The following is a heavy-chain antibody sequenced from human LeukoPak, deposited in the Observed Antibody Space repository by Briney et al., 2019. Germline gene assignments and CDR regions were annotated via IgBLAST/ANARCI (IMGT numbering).Heavy chain of an antibody. CDR3: ARMTTVTKLANWFDP. J-gene: IGHJ5*02. V-gene: IGHV4-59*01. D-gene: IGHD4-17*01. CDR2: IYYSGST. Sequence: PSETLSLTCTVSGGSISSYYWSWIRQPPGKGLEWIGYIYYSGSTNYNPSLKSRVTISVDTSKNQFSLKLSSVTAADTAVYYCARMTTVTKLANWFDPGAREPWSPSPQ. CDR1: GGSISSYY.